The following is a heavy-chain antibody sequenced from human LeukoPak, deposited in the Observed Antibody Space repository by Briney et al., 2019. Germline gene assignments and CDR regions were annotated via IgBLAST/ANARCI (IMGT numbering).Heavy chain of an antibody. CDR3: AREQLGAAAGYDAFDI. CDR2: IYHSGST. Sequence: PSGTLSLTCAVSGGSISSSNWWSWVRQPPGKGLEWIGEIYHSGSTNYNPSLKSRVTISVDKSKNQFSLKLSSVTAADTAVYYCAREQLGAAAGYDAFDIWGQGTMVTVSS. D-gene: IGHD6-13*01. J-gene: IGHJ3*02. CDR1: GGSISSSNW. V-gene: IGHV4-4*02.